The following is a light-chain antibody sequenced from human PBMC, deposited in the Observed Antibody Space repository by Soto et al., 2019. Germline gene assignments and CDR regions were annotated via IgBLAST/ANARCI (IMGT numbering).Light chain of an antibody. Sequence: QSALTQPASVSGSPGQSITISCTGTSSDVGGYNYVSWYQQHPGKAPKLMIYDVSNRPSGVSNRFSGSKSGNTASLTISGLQAEDEADYYCSSYTGSSTPHDVFGTGTKLTVL. CDR3: SSYTGSSTPHDV. CDR2: DVS. J-gene: IGLJ1*01. V-gene: IGLV2-14*01. CDR1: SSDVGGYNY.